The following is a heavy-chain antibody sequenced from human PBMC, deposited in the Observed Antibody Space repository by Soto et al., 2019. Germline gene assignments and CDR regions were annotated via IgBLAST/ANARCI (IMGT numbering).Heavy chain of an antibody. CDR3: VSQRTTVPTQAYFDY. CDR1: GGSVTNSSYY. Sequence: SETLSLTCTVSGGSVTNSSYYWGWIRQSPGKGLEWIGSVYYRGRSYSKSSVKSRVTISVDTSKNRFSLSLNSVTASDTAVYFCVSQRTTVPTQAYFDYWGPGALVPVSS. V-gene: IGHV4-39*01. D-gene: IGHD4-17*01. CDR2: VYYRGRS. J-gene: IGHJ4*02.